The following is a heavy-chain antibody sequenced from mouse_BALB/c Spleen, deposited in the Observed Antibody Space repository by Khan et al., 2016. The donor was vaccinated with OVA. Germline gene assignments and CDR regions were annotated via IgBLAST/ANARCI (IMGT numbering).Heavy chain of an antibody. CDR3: ARSNYYGRSLSAMCY. J-gene: IGHJ4*01. CDR1: GYTFTSYW. V-gene: IGHV1S41*01. CDR2: IAPGSGST. D-gene: IGHD1-1*01. Sequence: DLVKPGASVKLSCKASGYTFTSYWINWIKQRPGQGLECIGRIAPGSGSTYHNEMFKGTAKLTVDTSSSTAYMPLSSLSSEDSPVYFGARSNYYGRSLSAMCYWGQGTSVPVSS.